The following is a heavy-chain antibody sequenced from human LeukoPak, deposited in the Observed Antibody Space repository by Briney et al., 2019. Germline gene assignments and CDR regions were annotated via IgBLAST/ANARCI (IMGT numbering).Heavy chain of an antibody. J-gene: IGHJ6*02. CDR3: ARDSLGGYYYYGMDV. D-gene: IGHD3-16*01. CDR2: IYTSGST. V-gene: IGHV4-61*02. Sequence: SETLSLTCTVSGGSISSGSYYWSWIRQPAGKGLEWMGRIYTSGSTNYNPSLKSRVTISVDTSKNQFSLKLSSVTAADTAVYYCARDSLGGYYYYGMDVWGQGTTVTVSS. CDR1: GGSISSGSYY.